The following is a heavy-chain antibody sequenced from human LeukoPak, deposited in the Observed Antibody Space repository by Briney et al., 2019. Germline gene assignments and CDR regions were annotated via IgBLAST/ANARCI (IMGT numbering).Heavy chain of an antibody. Sequence: PGGSLRLSCAVSGITLSNYGMSWIRQAPGKGLEWVSYISSSGSTIYYADSVKGRFTISRDNAKNSVYLQMNSLRAEDTAVYYCARDSPPPGYDYWGQGTPVTVSS. D-gene: IGHD6-13*01. CDR3: ARDSPPPGYDY. V-gene: IGHV3-11*01. J-gene: IGHJ4*02. CDR2: ISSSGSTI. CDR1: GITLSNYG.